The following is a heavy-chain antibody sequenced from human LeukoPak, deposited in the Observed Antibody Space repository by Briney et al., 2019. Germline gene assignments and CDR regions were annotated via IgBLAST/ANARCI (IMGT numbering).Heavy chain of an antibody. CDR3: AGGLWDNGDRFEY. Sequence: SQTLSLTCTVSGASITGGSYYWTWIRQPAGKGLEWIGRIYTSGITTYNPSLKSRVTISLGMSKNQISLNLNSVTAADTAVYYCAGGLWDNGDRFEYWGPGTLVTVSS. J-gene: IGHJ4*02. V-gene: IGHV4-61*02. CDR1: GASITGGSYY. D-gene: IGHD4-17*01. CDR2: IYTSGIT.